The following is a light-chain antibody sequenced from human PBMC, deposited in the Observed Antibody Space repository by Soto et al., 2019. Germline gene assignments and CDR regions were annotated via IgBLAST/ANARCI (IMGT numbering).Light chain of an antibody. J-gene: IGLJ3*02. CDR3: GAWDSSVSGWV. Sequence: QAVVTQPPSASGTPGQRVTISCSGSSSNIGSNSVYWFQQLPGTAPKVLIYGNNQRPSGVPDRVSGSKSGTSASLAISGLRSEDEADYYCGAWDSSVSGWVFGGGTKVTVL. CDR1: SSNIGSNS. V-gene: IGLV1-47*01. CDR2: GNN.